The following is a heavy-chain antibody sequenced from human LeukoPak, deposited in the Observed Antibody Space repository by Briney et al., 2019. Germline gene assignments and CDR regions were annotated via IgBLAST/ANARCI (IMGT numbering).Heavy chain of an antibody. Sequence: SETLSLTCTVSGGSISSSSYYWGWIRQPPGKGLEWIGSIYYSGSTYYNPSPKSRVTISVDTSKNQFSLKLSSVTAADTAVYYCARHDRMTTVTGFDYWSQGTLVTVSS. CDR2: IYYSGST. CDR3: ARHDRMTTVTGFDY. D-gene: IGHD4-17*01. CDR1: GGSISSSSYY. J-gene: IGHJ4*02. V-gene: IGHV4-39*01.